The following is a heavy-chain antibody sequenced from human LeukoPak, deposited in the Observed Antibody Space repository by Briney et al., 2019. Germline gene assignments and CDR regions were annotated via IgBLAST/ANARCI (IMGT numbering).Heavy chain of an antibody. CDR3: ARHYYDRSDSYSFDY. J-gene: IGHJ4*02. Sequence: SETLSLTCTVSGGSISGYYWSWIRQPPGKGLEWNGYIFSSGSTNYNLSLKSRVTISEDTSVNQFSLKLSSVTAADTAVYYCARHYYDRSDSYSFDYWGQGTLVTVSS. D-gene: IGHD3-22*01. CDR1: GGSISGYY. V-gene: IGHV4-59*08. CDR2: IFSSGST.